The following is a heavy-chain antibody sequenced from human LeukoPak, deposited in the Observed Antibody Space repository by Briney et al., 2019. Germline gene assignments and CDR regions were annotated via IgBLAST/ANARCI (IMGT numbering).Heavy chain of an antibody. D-gene: IGHD1-26*01. CDR3: ARGRGSYYFSWFDP. Sequence: SETLSLTCTVSGGSISSYYWSWIRQPAGKGLEWIGRIYTSGSTNYNPSLKSQVTMSVDTSKNQFSLKLSSVTAADTAVYYCARGRGSYYFSWFDPWGQGTLVTVSS. V-gene: IGHV4-4*07. J-gene: IGHJ5*02. CDR1: GGSISSYY. CDR2: IYTSGST.